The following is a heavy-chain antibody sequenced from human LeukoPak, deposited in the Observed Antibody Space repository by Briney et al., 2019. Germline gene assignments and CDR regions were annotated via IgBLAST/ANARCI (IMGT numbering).Heavy chain of an antibody. CDR3: ARRGPGEVVDSYYYDADRLHYGMDV. CDR2: IYYSEST. J-gene: IGHJ6*02. D-gene: IGHD3-22*01. CDR1: GGSLSSGGYY. Sequence: SETLSLTCTVSGGSLSSGGYYWSWIRQHPGKGLEWIGYIYYSESTNYNPSLKSRVTISVDASKNQLSLKLSSVTAADTAVYYCARRGPGEVVDSYYYDADRLHYGMDVWGQGTTVTVSS. V-gene: IGHV4-61*08.